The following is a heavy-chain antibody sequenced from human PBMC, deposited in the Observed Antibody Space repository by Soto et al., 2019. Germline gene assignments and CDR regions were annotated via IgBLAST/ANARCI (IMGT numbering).Heavy chain of an antibody. D-gene: IGHD6-19*01. V-gene: IGHV3-23*01. J-gene: IGHJ4*02. CDR2: ISGSGGST. CDR3: AKDLAVAGYGRFNY. CDR1: GFTFSSYA. Sequence: GGSLRLSCAASGFTFSSYAMSWVCQAPGKGLEWVSAISGSGGSTYYADSVKGRFTISRDNSKNTLYLQMNSLRAEDTAVYYCAKDLAVAGYGRFNYWGQGTLVTVSS.